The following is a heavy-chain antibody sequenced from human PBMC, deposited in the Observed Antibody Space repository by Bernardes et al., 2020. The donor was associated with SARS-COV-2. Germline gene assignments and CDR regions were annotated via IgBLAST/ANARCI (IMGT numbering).Heavy chain of an antibody. Sequence: GGSLRLSCAASGFTFSSYAMIWVRQAPGKGPEFVSSIGAGGGVRNYADSVKGRFTISRDNSKNTVSLQMNSLRGEDTALYYCARGNYCHRVDCYSVFDFWGQGTLVTVSP. CDR1: GFTFSSYA. J-gene: IGHJ4*02. CDR3: ARGNYCHRVDCYSVFDF. V-gene: IGHV3-23*01. D-gene: IGHD2-21*02. CDR2: IGAGGGVR.